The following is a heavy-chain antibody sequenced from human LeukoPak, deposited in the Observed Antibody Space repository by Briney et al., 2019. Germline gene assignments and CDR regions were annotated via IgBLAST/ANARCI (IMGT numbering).Heavy chain of an antibody. CDR2: INPNSGGT. V-gene: IGHV1-2*02. J-gene: IGHJ5*02. D-gene: IGHD2-15*01. CDR3: ARSLSMGCSGGSCYSDWFDP. Sequence: ASVKVSCKASGYTFTGYYMHWVRQAPGQGLEWMGWINPNSGGTNYAQKFQGRVTMTRDTSISTAYMELSRLRSDDTAVYYCARSLSMGCSGGSCYSDWFDPWGQGTLVTVSS. CDR1: GYTFTGYY.